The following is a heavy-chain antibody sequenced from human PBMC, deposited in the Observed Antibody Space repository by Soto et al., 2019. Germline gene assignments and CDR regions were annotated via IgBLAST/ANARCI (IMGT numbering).Heavy chain of an antibody. Sequence: SETLSLTCTVSGGSISSYYXSWIRQPPGKGLEWIGYIYYSGSTNYNPSLKSRVTISVDTSKNQFSLKLSSVTAADTAVYYCARSGYYYDSSGYDFDYWGQGTLVTVSS. CDR1: GGSISSYY. D-gene: IGHD3-22*01. CDR2: IYYSGST. CDR3: ARSGYYYDSSGYDFDY. J-gene: IGHJ4*02. V-gene: IGHV4-59*01.